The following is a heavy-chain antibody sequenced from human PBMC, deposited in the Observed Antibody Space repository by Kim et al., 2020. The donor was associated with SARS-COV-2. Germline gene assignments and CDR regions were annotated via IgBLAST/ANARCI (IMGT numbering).Heavy chain of an antibody. Sequence: ASVKGSCKASGYTFKSYPIHWVRQAPGQRLEWMVWVNAANDETKYSQKFQGRVTITRDTSANTAYMDLRMLTFEDTAIYYCARDMNPTVYDYWGQGTLVTVSS. J-gene: IGHJ4*02. V-gene: IGHV1-3*01. CDR2: VNAANDET. D-gene: IGHD4-4*01. CDR1: GYTFKSYP. CDR3: ARDMNPTVYDY.